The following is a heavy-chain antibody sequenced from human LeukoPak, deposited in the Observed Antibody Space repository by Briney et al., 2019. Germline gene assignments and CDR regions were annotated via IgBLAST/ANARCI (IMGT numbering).Heavy chain of an antibody. J-gene: IGHJ6*03. CDR2: INPNSGGT. CDR1: GYTFTSYY. V-gene: IGHV1-2*04. Sequence: ASVKVSCKASGYTFTSYYMHWVRQAPGQGLEWMGWINPNSGGTNYAQKFQGWVTMTRDTSISTAYMELSRLRSDDTAVYYCAFAYYYDSSGYYSMDVWGQGTTVTVSS. CDR3: AFAYYYDSSGYYSMDV. D-gene: IGHD3-22*01.